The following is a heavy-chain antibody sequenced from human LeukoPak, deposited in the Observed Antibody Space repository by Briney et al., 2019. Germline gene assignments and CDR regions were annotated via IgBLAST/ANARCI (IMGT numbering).Heavy chain of an antibody. CDR3: ARELAAAASLAEYFQH. V-gene: IGHV1-2*02. J-gene: IGHJ1*01. CDR1: GYTFTGYY. Sequence: GSVKVSCKASGYTFTGYYMHWVRQAPGQGLEWMGWINPNSGGTNYAQKFQGRVTMTRDTSISTAYMELSRLRSDDTAVYYCARELAAAASLAEYFQHWGQGTLVTVSS. CDR2: INPNSGGT. D-gene: IGHD6-13*01.